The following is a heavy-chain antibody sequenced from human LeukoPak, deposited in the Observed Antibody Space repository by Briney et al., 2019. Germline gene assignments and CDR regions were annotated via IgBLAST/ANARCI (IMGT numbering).Heavy chain of an antibody. CDR2: ISSSSSYI. CDR1: GFTFSSYS. J-gene: IGHJ6*04. CDR3: ARVSPGTTDGRVMDV. V-gene: IGHV3-21*01. D-gene: IGHD1-1*01. Sequence: GGSLRLSCAASGFTFSSYSMNWVRQAPGKGLEWVSSISSSSSYIYYADSVKGRFTIARDNAKNTLYLQMKSLRVEDTAVYYCARVSPGTTDGRVMDVWGKGTTVTVSS.